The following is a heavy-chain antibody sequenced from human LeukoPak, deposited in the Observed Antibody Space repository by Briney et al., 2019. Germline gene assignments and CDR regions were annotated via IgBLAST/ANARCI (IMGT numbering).Heavy chain of an antibody. J-gene: IGHJ6*02. Sequence: ASVKVSCKASGYTFTSYDINWVRQATGQGLEWMGWMNPNSGNTGYAQKFQGRVTMTRDTSISTAYMELSSLRSEDTAVYYCARGGGYPMIFGVVIIQDYYYYGMDVWGQGTTVTVSS. D-gene: IGHD3/OR15-3a*01. V-gene: IGHV1-8*01. CDR2: MNPNSGNT. CDR3: ARGGGYPMIFGVVIIQDYYYYGMDV. CDR1: GYTFTSYD.